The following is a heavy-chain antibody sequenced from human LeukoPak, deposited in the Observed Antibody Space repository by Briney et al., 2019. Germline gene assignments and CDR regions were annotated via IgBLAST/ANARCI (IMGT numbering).Heavy chain of an antibody. Sequence: GGSLRLSCAASGFTFSSYEMNWVRQAPGKGLEWVSYISSSGSTIYYADSVKGRFTISRDNAKNSLYLQMNSLRAEDTAVYYCARGCSSGWYNWFDPWGQGTLVTVSS. CDR3: ARGCSSGWYNWFDP. J-gene: IGHJ5*02. CDR2: ISSSGSTI. V-gene: IGHV3-48*03. D-gene: IGHD6-19*01. CDR1: GFTFSSYE.